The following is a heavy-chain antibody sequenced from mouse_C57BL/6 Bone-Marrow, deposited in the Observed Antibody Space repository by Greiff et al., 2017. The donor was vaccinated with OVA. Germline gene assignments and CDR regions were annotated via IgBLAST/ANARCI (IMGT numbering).Heavy chain of an antibody. V-gene: IGHV1-26*01. CDR2: INPNNGGT. CDR3: ARWRGGPYYFDY. CDR1: GYTFTDYY. J-gene: IGHJ2*01. Sequence: VQLQQSGPELVKPGASVKISCKASGYTFTDYYMNWVKQSHGKSLEWIGDINPNNGGTSYNQKFKGKATLTVDKSSSTAYMELRSLTSEDSAVYYCARWRGGPYYFDYWGQGTTLTVSS.